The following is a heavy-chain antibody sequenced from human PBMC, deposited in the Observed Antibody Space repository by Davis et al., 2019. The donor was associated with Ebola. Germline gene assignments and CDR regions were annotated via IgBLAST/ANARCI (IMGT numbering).Heavy chain of an antibody. CDR2: IRYDGSDT. J-gene: IGHJ4*02. Sequence: GESLKISCAASGFAFTVSGMHWVRQAPGKGLEWLTFIRYDGSDTIYADSVKGRFTISRDNSKNTVYLQMNSLRGDDTAIYYCTKDGPSSSSDYWGQGALVTVSS. D-gene: IGHD6-6*01. CDR1: GFAFTVSG. V-gene: IGHV3-30*02. CDR3: TKDGPSSSSDY.